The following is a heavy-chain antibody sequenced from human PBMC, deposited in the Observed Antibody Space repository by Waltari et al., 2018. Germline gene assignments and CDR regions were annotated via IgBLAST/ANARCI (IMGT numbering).Heavy chain of an antibody. CDR3: ARATIRLSGYPSKYFDY. Sequence: QVQLQQWGAGLLKPSETLSLTCAVYGGSFSGYYWSWIRQPPGKGLEWIGEINHSGTTNYNPSLKSRVTISVDTSKNQFSLKLSSVTAADTAVYYCARATIRLSGYPSKYFDYWGQGTLVTVSS. CDR1: GGSFSGYY. D-gene: IGHD3-3*01. V-gene: IGHV4-34*01. J-gene: IGHJ4*02. CDR2: INHSGTT.